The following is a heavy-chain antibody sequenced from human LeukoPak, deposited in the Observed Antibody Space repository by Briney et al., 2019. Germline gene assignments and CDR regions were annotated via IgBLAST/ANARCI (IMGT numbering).Heavy chain of an antibody. D-gene: IGHD1-26*01. Sequence: ASVKLSCKASGYTFSGSYMHWARQAPGQGLEWMGWINPTSGVTKYAEKFQGRVTMTRDTSINTAYMEMSGLRSDDTAVYYCARDMYSGTYGHWGQGTLVTVSS. V-gene: IGHV1-2*02. CDR2: INPTSGVT. CDR3: ARDMYSGTYGH. CDR1: GYTFSGSY. J-gene: IGHJ4*02.